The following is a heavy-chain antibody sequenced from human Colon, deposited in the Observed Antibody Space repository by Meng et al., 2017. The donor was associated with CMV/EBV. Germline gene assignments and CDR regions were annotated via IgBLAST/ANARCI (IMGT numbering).Heavy chain of an antibody. CDR3: ARSSTIFDSPDF. Sequence: GESLKISCAASGFTFSNYWIHWVRQVPGKGLVWVSRIDGAGSKTMYADSVKGRFNISRDNSKNIVYLQMSSLGAEDTAVYYCARSSTIFDSPDFWGQGTLVTAPQ. CDR1: GFTFSNYW. CDR2: IDGAGSKT. V-gene: IGHV3-74*03. J-gene: IGHJ4*02. D-gene: IGHD3-3*01.